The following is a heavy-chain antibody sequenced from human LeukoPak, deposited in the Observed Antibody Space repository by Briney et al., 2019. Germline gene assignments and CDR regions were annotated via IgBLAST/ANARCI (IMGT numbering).Heavy chain of an antibody. CDR1: GYTFTSYY. CDR2: INPNSGST. D-gene: IGHD6-19*01. V-gene: IGHV1-46*01. Sequence: ASVKVSCKASGYTFTSYYMHWVRQAPGQGLEWMGRINPNSGSTSYAQKFQGRVTITADKSTSTAYMELSRLRSEDTAVYYCARDIIAVAGTAFDYWGQGTLVTVAS. J-gene: IGHJ4*02. CDR3: ARDIIAVAGTAFDY.